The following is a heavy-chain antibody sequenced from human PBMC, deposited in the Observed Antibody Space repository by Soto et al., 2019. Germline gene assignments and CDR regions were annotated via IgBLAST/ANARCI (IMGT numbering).Heavy chain of an antibody. CDR2: IYYSGST. V-gene: IGHV4-31*03. CDR3: ARASRDNFYDSSGYSP. Sequence: LSLTCTVSGGSIGSGGYYWSWIRQHPGKGLEWIGYIYYSGSTYYNPSLKSRVTISVDTSKNQFSLKLSSVTAADTAVYYCARASRDNFYDSSGYSPWGQGTLVTVSS. J-gene: IGHJ5*02. D-gene: IGHD3-22*01. CDR1: GGSIGSGGYY.